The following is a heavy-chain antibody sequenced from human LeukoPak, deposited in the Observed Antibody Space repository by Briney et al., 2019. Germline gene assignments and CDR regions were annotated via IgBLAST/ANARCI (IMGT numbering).Heavy chain of an antibody. CDR2: IYYSGTT. V-gene: IGHV4-39*01. Sequence: SXXSXXXSSYNWGWIRQPPGXGLEWIGSIYYSGTTYYNPSLKSRLTISVDTSKNQFSLNLNSVTAADTAVYYCTRHDRIIASPLVWGQGILVIVSS. D-gene: IGHD2/OR15-2a*01. CDR3: TRHDRIIASPLV. CDR1: XXSXXXSSYN. J-gene: IGHJ4*02.